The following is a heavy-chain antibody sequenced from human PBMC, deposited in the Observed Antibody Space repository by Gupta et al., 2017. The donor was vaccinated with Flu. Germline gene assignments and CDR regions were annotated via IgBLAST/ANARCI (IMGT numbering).Heavy chain of an antibody. CDR1: GGTFGSYA. D-gene: IGHD6-6*01. J-gene: IGHJ6*03. CDR2: IIPIFGTA. Sequence: QVQLVQSGAEVKKRGSSVEVSCQASGGTFGSYAISWGRQAPGKGLERMGGIIPIFGTANYAQKVQGRVTISADESTSTAYMELGSLRSEDTAVYYCARAGGYSSSPDPYYYYYMDVWGKGTTVTVSS. CDR3: ARAGGYSSSPDPYYYYYMDV. V-gene: IGHV1-69*01.